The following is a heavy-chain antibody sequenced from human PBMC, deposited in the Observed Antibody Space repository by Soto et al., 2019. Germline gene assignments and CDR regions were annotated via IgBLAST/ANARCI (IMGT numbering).Heavy chain of an antibody. Sequence: SETLSLTCTVSGASITGSSYWSWIRQPAGKGLEWIGRFSLSGTTSYNPSLRSRVTMSADVSKNQFSLRLTSVTAADTALYYCARGMTPPGAPAWYYFDSWGQGTLVTVS. CDR2: FSLSGTT. CDR1: GASITGSSY. J-gene: IGHJ4*02. V-gene: IGHV4-4*07. CDR3: ARGMTPPGAPAWYYFDS. D-gene: IGHD2-8*02.